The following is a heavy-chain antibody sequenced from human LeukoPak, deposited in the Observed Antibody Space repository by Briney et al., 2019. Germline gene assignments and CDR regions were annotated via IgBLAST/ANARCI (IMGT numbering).Heavy chain of an antibody. CDR2: ISYDGSNK. CDR3: ARDLSNYYGSGSYGAFDI. V-gene: IGHV3-30-3*01. J-gene: IGHJ3*02. D-gene: IGHD3-10*01. Sequence: PGGSLRLSCAASGFTFSSYAMHWVRQAPGKGLEWVAVISYDGSNKYYADSVKGRFTISRDNSKNTLYLQMNSLRAEDTAVYYCARDLSNYYGSGSYGAFDIWGQGTMVTVSS. CDR1: GFTFSSYA.